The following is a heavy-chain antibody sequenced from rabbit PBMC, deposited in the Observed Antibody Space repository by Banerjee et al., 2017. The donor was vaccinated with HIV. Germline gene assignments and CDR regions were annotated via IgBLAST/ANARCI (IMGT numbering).Heavy chain of an antibody. CDR1: GFDFSSNA. D-gene: IGHD4-1*01. V-gene: IGHV1S40*01. CDR3: ARDLAGVIGWNFDL. J-gene: IGHJ4*01. Sequence: QSLEESGGDLVKPGASLTLTCTASGFDFSSNAMCWVRQAPGKGLEWIACIGTADGNTFYANWAKGRFTISKASSTTVTLQMTSLTAADTATYFCARDLAGVIGWNFDLWGQGTLVTVS. CDR2: IGTADGNT.